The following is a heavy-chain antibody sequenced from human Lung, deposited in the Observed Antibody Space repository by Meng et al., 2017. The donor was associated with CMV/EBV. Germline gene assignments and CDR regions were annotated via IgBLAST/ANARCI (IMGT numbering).Heavy chain of an antibody. D-gene: IGHD7-27*01. CDR1: GYTFTGYY. Sequence: QVHLGQSGAEVKKPGASVKVSCKASGYTFTGYYMHWLRQAPGQGLEWVGRITPSSGGTTYAQKFQGRVTMTRDTSISTAYMELSSLRSDDAAIYYCVRANLGSADYWGQGTLVTVSS. V-gene: IGHV1-2*06. CDR3: VRANLGSADY. J-gene: IGHJ4*02. CDR2: ITPSSGGT.